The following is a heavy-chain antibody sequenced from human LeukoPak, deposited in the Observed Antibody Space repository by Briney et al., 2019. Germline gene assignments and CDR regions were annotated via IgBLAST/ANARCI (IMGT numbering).Heavy chain of an antibody. D-gene: IGHD2-15*01. CDR2: VSSDGTT. CDR3: ARLECVLEGCYNH. Sequence: PSETLSLTCSVSGVSVTTSFWNWIRQSPGKGLEWIGYVSSDGTTNYTPALRSRLIMSVDTAKNDISLILTSVTAADTAIYYCARLECVLEGCYNHWGRGTLVTVSS. V-gene: IGHV4-59*08. J-gene: IGHJ4*02. CDR1: GVSVTTSF.